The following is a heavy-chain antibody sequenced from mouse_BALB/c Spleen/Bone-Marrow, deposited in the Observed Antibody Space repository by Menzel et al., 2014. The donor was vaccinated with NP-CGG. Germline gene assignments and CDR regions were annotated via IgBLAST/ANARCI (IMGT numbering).Heavy chain of an antibody. D-gene: IGHD2-3*01. CDR2: VDPKSGCS. CDR3: ARPIYDRYSVAMEY. V-gene: IGHV1-31*01. J-gene: IGHJ4*01. Sequence: EVMLVESGPDLGKPGASVKISCKASGYSFTGYYMHWGKQSRGKSLEGIGRVDPKSGCSSYTQKLQGMAIFTVDKSSSTAYMAPSRLTCEDSAVYFCARPIYDRYSVAMEYWGLGTTVTVSS. CDR1: GYSFTGYY.